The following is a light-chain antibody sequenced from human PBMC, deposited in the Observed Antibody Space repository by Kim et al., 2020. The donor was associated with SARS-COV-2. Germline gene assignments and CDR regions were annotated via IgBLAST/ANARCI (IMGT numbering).Light chain of an antibody. CDR2: GRN. J-gene: IGLJ2*01. Sequence: SSELTQDPAVSVALGQTVRITCQGDSLRSDYASWYQQKPGQAPVLVIYGRNNRPSGIPDRFSGSTSGNTASLTITGAQAEDEADYYCKSRDSSGNVVFGGGTKLTVL. CDR3: KSRDSSGNVV. V-gene: IGLV3-19*01. CDR1: SLRSDY.